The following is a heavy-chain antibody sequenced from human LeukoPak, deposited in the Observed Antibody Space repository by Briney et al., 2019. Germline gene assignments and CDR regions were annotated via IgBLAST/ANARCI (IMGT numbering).Heavy chain of an antibody. Sequence: PGGSLRLSCAASGFTFSSYWMSWVRQAPGKGLEWVANIKQDGSEKYYVDSVKGRFTISRDNAKNSLYLQMNSLRAEDTAVYYCARDLGGYNLGLAFDIWGQGTMVTVSS. CDR1: GFTFSSYW. CDR2: IKQDGSEK. CDR3: ARDLGGYNLGLAFDI. D-gene: IGHD5-24*01. V-gene: IGHV3-7*01. J-gene: IGHJ3*02.